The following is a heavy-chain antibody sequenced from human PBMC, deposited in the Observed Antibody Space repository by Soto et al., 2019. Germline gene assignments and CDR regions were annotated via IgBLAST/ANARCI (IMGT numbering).Heavy chain of an antibody. CDR1: GGTFSSYA. D-gene: IGHD3-10*01. V-gene: IGHV1-69*01. Sequence: QVQLVQSGAEVKKPGSSVKVSCKASGGTFSSYAISWVRQAPGQGLEWMGGIIPIFGTANYAQKFQGRVTITADESTSNAYMELTSLRSEDTAAYYCARGSGAYYSYGMDVWGQGTTVTVSS. J-gene: IGHJ6*02. CDR2: IIPIFGTA. CDR3: ARGSGAYYSYGMDV.